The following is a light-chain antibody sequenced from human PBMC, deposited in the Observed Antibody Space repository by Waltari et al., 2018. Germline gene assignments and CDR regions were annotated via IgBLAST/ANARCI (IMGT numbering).Light chain of an antibody. CDR2: AAS. Sequence: DIQMTQSPSSVSASVGDRVPLTCRASQYIRNWLAWYQQKPGKAPELLISAASTLQSGVPSRFSGSGSGTDFTLTISSLQPEDFATYYCQQTYSFPLTFGGGTKVEIK. J-gene: IGKJ4*01. V-gene: IGKV1-12*01. CDR1: QYIRNW. CDR3: QQTYSFPLT.